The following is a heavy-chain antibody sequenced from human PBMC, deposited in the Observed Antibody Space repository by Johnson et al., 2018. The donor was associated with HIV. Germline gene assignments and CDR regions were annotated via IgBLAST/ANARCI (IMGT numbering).Heavy chain of an antibody. V-gene: IGHV3-20*04. CDR3: ARVTMFGGTKGDALDM. D-gene: IGHD3-3*01. Sequence: VQLVESGGGVVRPGGSLRLSCAASGFTFDNYGMSWVRQVPGKGLEWVSGIYWNCGSTGYAESVKGRFTISRDNAKTSLNLQMNSRRGEDTALYCCARVTMFGGTKGDALDMWGQGTMVTVSS. J-gene: IGHJ3*02. CDR2: IYWNCGST. CDR1: GFTFDNYG.